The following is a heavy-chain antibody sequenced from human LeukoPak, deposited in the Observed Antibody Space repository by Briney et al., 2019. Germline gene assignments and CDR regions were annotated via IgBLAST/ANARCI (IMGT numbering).Heavy chain of an antibody. J-gene: IGHJ3*02. CDR2: INPNSGAT. D-gene: IGHD3-22*01. CDR1: GYTFTDYY. CDR3: ARGEYVISGYRNDAFDI. Sequence: ASVKVSCKASGYTFTDYYMHWVRQAPGQRLEWMGWINPNSGATKYAQKFQGRVTLTRDTSISTTYMELSRLTSDDTAVYYCARGEYVISGYRNDAFDIWGQGTMVTVSS. V-gene: IGHV1-2*02.